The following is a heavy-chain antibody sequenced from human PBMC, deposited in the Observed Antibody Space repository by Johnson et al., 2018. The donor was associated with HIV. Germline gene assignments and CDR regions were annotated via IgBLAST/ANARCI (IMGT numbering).Heavy chain of an antibody. CDR3: ASRYGDYGLGAFDI. J-gene: IGHJ3*02. Sequence: VQLVESGGGVGQPGRSLKVPCAASGFTFSSYWMHWVRQAPGKGLVWVSRINSDGSSTSYADSVKGRFTISRDNAKNTLYLQMNSLRAEDTAVYYCASRYGDYGLGAFDIWGQGTMVTVSS. D-gene: IGHD4-17*01. CDR1: GFTFSSYW. CDR2: INSDGSST. V-gene: IGHV3-74*02.